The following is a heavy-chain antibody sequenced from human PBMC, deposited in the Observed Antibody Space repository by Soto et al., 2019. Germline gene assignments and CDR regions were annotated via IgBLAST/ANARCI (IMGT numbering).Heavy chain of an antibody. D-gene: IGHD3-10*01. J-gene: IGHJ4*02. Sequence: SETLSLTCTISSGSISTYYWSWIRQPPGKGLEWIGYIYYTGTTKYNPSLKSRVTISLDTSKNQFSLKLSSVTAAPTAVYYCARADYYGSGSYYGPWAYWGQGTLVTVSS. V-gene: IGHV4-59*08. CDR1: SGSISTYY. CDR3: ARADYYGSGSYYGPWAY. CDR2: IYYTGTT.